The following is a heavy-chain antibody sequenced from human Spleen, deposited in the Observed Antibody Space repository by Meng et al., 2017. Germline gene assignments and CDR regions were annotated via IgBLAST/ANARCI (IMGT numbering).Heavy chain of an antibody. Sequence: GHRVHDGSDVKKPAASVKVSCNPSGSYFPDYYIHWVRRSPRQGLDCMGRINPKSGDTHYAQKFQARVTMTGDTSISTAYMELSGLRSDDTAMYYCARDEDISAAGKLFGDYWGQGTLVTVFS. D-gene: IGHD6-25*01. CDR2: INPKSGDT. CDR1: GSYFPDYY. CDR3: ARDEDISAAGKLFGDY. V-gene: IGHV1-2*06. J-gene: IGHJ4*02.